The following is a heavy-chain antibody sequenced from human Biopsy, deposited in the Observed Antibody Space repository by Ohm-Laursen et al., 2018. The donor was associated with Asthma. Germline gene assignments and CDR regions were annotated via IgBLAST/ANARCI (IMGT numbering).Heavy chain of an antibody. V-gene: IGHV3-53*01. D-gene: IGHD3-22*01. CDR2: IYSGGTS. Sequence: SLRLSCAASGFAVSRDHMFWVRQAPGKGLEWVSVIYSGGTSHTADSVRGRLTISRDYSKNTLYLQMHSLRAEGTAVYYCARGDSSNWSHYYFDYWGQGTLVTVSS. CDR1: GFAVSRDH. CDR3: ARGDSSNWSHYYFDY. J-gene: IGHJ4*02.